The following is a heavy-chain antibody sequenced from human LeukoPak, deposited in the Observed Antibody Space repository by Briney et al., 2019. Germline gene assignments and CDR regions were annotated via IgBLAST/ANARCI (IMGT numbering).Heavy chain of an antibody. CDR1: GDSTSSDRYY. Sequence: SETLPLTCTISGDSTSSDRYYGGWVRQPPGKGLEWIGNIYYSGSTYYNPSLKSRVTMSVDTSKNQFFLKLNSVTAADTAVYYCARGRPYTGGYHLDYWGQGTLVTVSP. CDR3: ARGRPYTGGYHLDY. V-gene: IGHV4-39*01. J-gene: IGHJ4*02. D-gene: IGHD1-26*01. CDR2: IYYSGST.